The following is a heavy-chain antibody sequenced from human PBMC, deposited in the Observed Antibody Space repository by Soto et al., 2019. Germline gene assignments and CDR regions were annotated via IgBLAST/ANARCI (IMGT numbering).Heavy chain of an antibody. Sequence: QVQLQESGPGLVKPSETLSLTCTVSGGSITRGGYYWSWIRQHPGKGLEWIGYVYNSGTTYYNPSLKSRVTISVDTSKNRFSLKLTSVTAADTAVYYCARDPAPWGQGTLVTVSS. J-gene: IGHJ5*02. CDR1: GGSITRGGYY. CDR3: ARDPAP. CDR2: VYNSGTT. V-gene: IGHV4-31*03.